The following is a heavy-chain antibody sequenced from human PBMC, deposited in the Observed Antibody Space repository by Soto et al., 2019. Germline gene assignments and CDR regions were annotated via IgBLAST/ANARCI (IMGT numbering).Heavy chain of an antibody. J-gene: IGHJ6*02. CDR3: ARPFYGSGYYPAMDV. CDR1: GYNFANYW. Sequence: PGESLKISCEGIGYNFANYWIGWVRQMPGKGLEWVGITHPGDSNTRYSPSFQGQVTISADKSISTAYLQWSSLKASDTAMYYCARPFYGSGYYPAMDVWGQGTTVTVFS. CDR2: THPGDSNT. V-gene: IGHV5-51*01. D-gene: IGHD3-10*01.